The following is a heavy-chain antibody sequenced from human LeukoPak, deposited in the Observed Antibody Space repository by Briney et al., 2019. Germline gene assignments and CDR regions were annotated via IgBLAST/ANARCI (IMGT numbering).Heavy chain of an antibody. J-gene: IGHJ6*03. CDR2: IIPIIGTA. V-gene: IGHV1-69*06. CDR3: ARSAMVGNYYYYYFMDV. Sequence: SVKVSCKASGGTFSSYAISWVRQAPGQGLEWMGGIIPIIGTANYSQKFQGRVTITADKSTSTAYMELSSLRSEDTAVYYCARSAMVGNYYYYYFMDVWGKGTTVTVSS. CDR1: GGTFSSYA. D-gene: IGHD5-18*01.